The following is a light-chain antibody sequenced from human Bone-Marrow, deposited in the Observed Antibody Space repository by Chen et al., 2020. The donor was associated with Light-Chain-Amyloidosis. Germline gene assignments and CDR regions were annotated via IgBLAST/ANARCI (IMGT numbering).Light chain of an antibody. CDR1: SGSIATNY. V-gene: IGLV6-57*01. J-gene: IGLJ3*02. CDR2: EDD. CDR3: QSYQGSSQGV. Sequence: NFMLTQPHSVPDSPGKTVLISCTRSSGSIATNYVQWYQQRPGSSPTTVIYEDDQRPSGVPDRFSGSIDRSSNSASLTISGLKTEDEADYYCQSYQGSSQGVFGGGTKLTVL.